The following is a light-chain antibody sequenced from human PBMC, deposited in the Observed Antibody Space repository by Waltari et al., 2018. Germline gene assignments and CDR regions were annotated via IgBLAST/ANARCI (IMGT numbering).Light chain of an antibody. CDR3: SSYTTSSAPGV. V-gene: IGLV2-14*01. Sequence: QSALTQPVSVSGSPGQSITISCSGTDSDVCAYDFVSWYQQHPGKAPHLIIYEVTNRPSGISNRFSASKSGNTASLTISGLQAEDEADYYCSSYTTSSAPGVFGTGTRVTVL. CDR1: DSDVCAYDF. J-gene: IGLJ1*01. CDR2: EVT.